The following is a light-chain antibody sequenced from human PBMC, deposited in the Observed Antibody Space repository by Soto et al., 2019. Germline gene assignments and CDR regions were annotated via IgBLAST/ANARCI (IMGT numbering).Light chain of an antibody. CDR1: QSISTT. J-gene: IGKJ2*01. CDR2: DAS. V-gene: IGKV1-5*01. Sequence: DIQMTQTPPTLSASIGDRVTISCRASQSISTTLAWYQQKAGKAPKLLIYDASTLKSGVPSTFSGSGSGTEFTLTISSLQPDDFATYDCLQYNAYPYTFGQGTAVEIK. CDR3: LQYNAYPYT.